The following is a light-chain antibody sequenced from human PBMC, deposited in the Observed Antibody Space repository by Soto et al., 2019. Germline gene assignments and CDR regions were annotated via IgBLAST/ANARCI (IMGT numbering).Light chain of an antibody. CDR1: QSFSSTS. Sequence: DIVLTQSPGTLSLSPGERATLSCRASQSFSSTSLAWYQQRPGQAPRLLMYGASSRATGIPDRFSGSGCGTDFTLTISRLEPEDFAVYYCLLYCSSAWTFGQGTKLEIK. CDR3: LLYCSSAWT. CDR2: GAS. J-gene: IGKJ1*01. V-gene: IGKV3-20*01.